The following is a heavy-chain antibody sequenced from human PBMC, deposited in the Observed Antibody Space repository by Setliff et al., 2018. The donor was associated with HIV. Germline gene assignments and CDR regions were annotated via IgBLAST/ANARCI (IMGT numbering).Heavy chain of an antibody. CDR2: INHSGTT. D-gene: IGHD2-2*01. CDR3: ARGPDSSTWYFSHFYYYYYKDV. V-gene: IGHV4-39*07. J-gene: IGHJ6*03. CDR1: GGSITTAPYN. Sequence: SETLSLTCTVSGGSITTAPYNWGWIRQSPGKGLEWIAEINHSGTTNYNPSLRSRVTISIDTSKNQFFLKLTSVTAADSARYFFARGPDSSTWYFSHFYYYYYKDVWSRGTTVTVSS.